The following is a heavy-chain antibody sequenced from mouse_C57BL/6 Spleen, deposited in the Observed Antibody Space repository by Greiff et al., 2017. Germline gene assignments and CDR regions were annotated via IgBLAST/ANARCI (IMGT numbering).Heavy chain of an antibody. Sequence: QVQLQQSGAELVKPGASVKMSCKASGYTFTSYWITWVKQRPGQGLEWIGDIYPGSGSTNYNEKFKGKATLTVDKSSSTAYMQLSSLTSEDSAVYFCERADAGDGGVGACFAYWGQGTMVTVSA. V-gene: IGHV1-55*01. CDR2: IYPGSGST. CDR3: ERADAGDGGVGACFAY. D-gene: IGHD2-13*01. CDR1: GYTFTSYW. J-gene: IGHJ3*01.